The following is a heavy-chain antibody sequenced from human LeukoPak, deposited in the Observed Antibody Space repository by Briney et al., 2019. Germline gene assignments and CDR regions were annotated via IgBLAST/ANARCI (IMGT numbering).Heavy chain of an antibody. Sequence: GGSLRLSCAASGFTFSSYSMSWVRQAPGKGLEWVSSISTSSTHLLYADSAKGRFTISRDNAKNLLFLQLNSLRAEDTAVYFCSRDVDGSGSYGFDYWGQGALVTVSS. V-gene: IGHV3-21*06. CDR3: SRDVDGSGSYGFDY. CDR2: ISTSSTHL. D-gene: IGHD3-10*01. J-gene: IGHJ4*02. CDR1: GFTFSSYS.